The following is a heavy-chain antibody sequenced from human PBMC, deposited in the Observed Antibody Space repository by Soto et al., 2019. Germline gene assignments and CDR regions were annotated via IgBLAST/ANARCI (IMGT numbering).Heavy chain of an antibody. Sequence: QVQLVQSGAEVKKPGSSVKVSCKASGGTFSSYTISWVRQAPGQGLEWMGRIIPILGIANYAQKFQGRVTMTADKCTRTAYMERRRLRSEDTAVYYCARDGGVWASTVTPANCFQHWGQGTLVNVSS. CDR1: GGTFSSYT. V-gene: IGHV1-69*08. J-gene: IGHJ1*01. D-gene: IGHD4-17*01. CDR3: ARDGGVWASTVTPANCFQH. CDR2: IIPILGIA.